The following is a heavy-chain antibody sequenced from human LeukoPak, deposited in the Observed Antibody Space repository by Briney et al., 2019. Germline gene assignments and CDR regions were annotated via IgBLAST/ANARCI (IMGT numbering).Heavy chain of an antibody. CDR1: GFTFSNYN. D-gene: IGHD3-22*01. V-gene: IGHV3-21*05. CDR3: AKDIGADYYYDSSGYFI. CDR2: ISKSTSYK. Sequence: PGGSLRLSCEASGFTFSNYNMNCVRQAPGKGLEWVSYISKSTSYKYYGDSVKGRFTISRDNSKNSLYLQMNSLRTEDTALYYCAKDIGADYYYDSSGYFIWGQGTMVTVSS. J-gene: IGHJ3*02.